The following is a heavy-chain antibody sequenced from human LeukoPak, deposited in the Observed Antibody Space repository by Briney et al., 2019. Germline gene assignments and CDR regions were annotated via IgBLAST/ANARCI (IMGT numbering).Heavy chain of an antibody. CDR3: AKVGAGSSWYWFDP. Sequence: GGSLRLSCTASGFTFITYGMSWVRQAPGKGLEWVSAISGSGGSTYYADSVKGRFTISRDNSKNTLYLQMNSLRAEDTAVYYCAKVGAGSSWYWFDPWGQGTLVTVSS. CDR1: GFTFITYG. CDR2: ISGSGGST. V-gene: IGHV3-23*01. J-gene: IGHJ5*02. D-gene: IGHD6-13*01.